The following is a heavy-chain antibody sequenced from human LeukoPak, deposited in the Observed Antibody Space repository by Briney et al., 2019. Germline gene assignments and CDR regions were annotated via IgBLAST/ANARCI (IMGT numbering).Heavy chain of an antibody. J-gene: IGHJ4*02. CDR1: GFTFNTYW. D-gene: IGHD2/OR15-2a*01. CDR3: ASGVYDSLYYFDY. CDR2: VTPDGSSK. Sequence: PGGSLRLSCAASGFTFNTYWMHWVRQAPGKGLVWVSRVTPDGSSKAYADSVMGRFTISRDNDKNMLYLQMNSLRAEDTAVYYCASGVYDSLYYFDYWGRGTLVTVAS. V-gene: IGHV3-74*01.